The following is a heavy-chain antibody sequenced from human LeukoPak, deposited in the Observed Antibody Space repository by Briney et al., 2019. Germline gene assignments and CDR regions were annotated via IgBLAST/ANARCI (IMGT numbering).Heavy chain of an antibody. CDR3: ATRSVAVLWNGFDM. CDR1: GYSLIELS. J-gene: IGHJ3*02. V-gene: IGHV1-24*01. D-gene: IGHD3-10*01. Sequence: SVKVSCKVSGYSLIELSLHWVRQAPGKGLEWMGGFDPEKSERVYAQNFQGRVTMTEDTSIDTAYMELSSLRSEDTALYYCATRSVAVLWNGFDMWGQGTMVTVSS. CDR2: FDPEKSER.